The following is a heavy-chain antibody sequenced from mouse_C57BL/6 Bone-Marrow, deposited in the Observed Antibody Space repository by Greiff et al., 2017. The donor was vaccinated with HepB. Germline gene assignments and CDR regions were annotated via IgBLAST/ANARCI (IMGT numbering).Heavy chain of an antibody. D-gene: IGHD2-4*01. CDR1: GYTFTSYW. CDR2: IHPNSGST. V-gene: IGHV1-64*01. Sequence: QVQLQQPGAELVKPGASVKLSCKASGYTFTSYWMHWVKQRPGQGLEWIGMIHPNSGSTNYNEKFKSKATLTVDKSSSTAYMQLGSLTSEDSAVYYCARCFYYDYDDGGSYAMDYWGQGTSVTVSS. CDR3: ARCFYYDYDDGGSYAMDY. J-gene: IGHJ4*01.